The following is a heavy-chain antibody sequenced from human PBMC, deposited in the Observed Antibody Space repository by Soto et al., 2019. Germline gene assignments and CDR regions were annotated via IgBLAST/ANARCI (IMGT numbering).Heavy chain of an antibody. J-gene: IGHJ4*02. D-gene: IGHD3-22*01. V-gene: IGHV4-4*02. CDR3: ASRGYYDSSGYFVKY. Sequence: QVQLQESGPGLVKPSGTLSLTCAVSGGSISSSNWWSWVRQPPGKGLEWIGEIYHSGSTNYNPSLKRRVTISVDKSKNQFSLKLSSVTAADTAVYYCASRGYYDSSGYFVKYWGQGTLVTVSS. CDR1: GGSISSSNW. CDR2: IYHSGST.